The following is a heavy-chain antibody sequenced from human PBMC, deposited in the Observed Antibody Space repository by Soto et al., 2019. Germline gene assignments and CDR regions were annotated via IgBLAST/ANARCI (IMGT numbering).Heavy chain of an antibody. V-gene: IGHV3-30*18. J-gene: IGHJ4*02. CDR1: GFTFSHHA. CDR3: AKDKGVFNWATSYFDY. D-gene: IGHD1-1*01. Sequence: LXLSCATSGFTFSHHAMHWFLQAPGKGLEWVALTSYDGNNEYYTDSVKGRFTISRDNSKNTLFLQMNSPRPEDTAVYYCAKDKGVFNWATSYFDYWGQGALVTVSS. CDR2: TSYDGNNE.